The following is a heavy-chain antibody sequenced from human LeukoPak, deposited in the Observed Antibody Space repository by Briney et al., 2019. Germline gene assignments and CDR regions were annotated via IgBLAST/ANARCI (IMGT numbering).Heavy chain of an antibody. CDR3: ARDVVVVVGASRSNFYFYMDV. CDR2: INPNNGAT. Sequence: ASVKVSCKASGYTFTGYYIHWVRQAPGQGLEWMGWINPNNGATNYAQKFQGRITMTRDTAITTAYMELSSLRSDDTANYYCARDVVVVVGASRSNFYFYMDVWGKGTTVTVSS. CDR1: GYTFTGYY. V-gene: IGHV1-2*02. D-gene: IGHD2-15*01. J-gene: IGHJ6*03.